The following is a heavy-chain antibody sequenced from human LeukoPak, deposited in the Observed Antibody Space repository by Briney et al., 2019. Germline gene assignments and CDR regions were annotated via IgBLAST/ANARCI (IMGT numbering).Heavy chain of an antibody. CDR1: GFTFSSYW. CDR2: INSDGSST. V-gene: IGHV3-74*01. Sequence: GGPLRLSCAASGFTFSSYWMHWVRQAPGKGLVWVSRINSDGSSTTYADSVKGRFTISRDNAKNTLYLQMNSLRAEDTAVYYCARVGQALGTYYFDYWGQGTLVTVSS. CDR3: ARVGQALGTYYFDY. D-gene: IGHD1-1*01. J-gene: IGHJ4*02.